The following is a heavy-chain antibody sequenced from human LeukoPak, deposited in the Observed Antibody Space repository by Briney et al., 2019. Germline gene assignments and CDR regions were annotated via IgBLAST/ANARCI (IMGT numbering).Heavy chain of an antibody. J-gene: IGHJ6*02. D-gene: IGHD5/OR15-5a*01. CDR1: GFTFSRYS. V-gene: IGHV3-21*04. Sequence: GGSLRLSCAVSGFTFSRYSMNWVRQAPGKGLEWVSSISSSGDYIYYADSVKGRFTISRDNAKNSLYLEMNSLRAEDTAVYYCARDLRRDFYYYYGMDVWGQGTTVTVSS. CDR2: ISSSGDYI. CDR3: ARDLRRDFYYYYGMDV.